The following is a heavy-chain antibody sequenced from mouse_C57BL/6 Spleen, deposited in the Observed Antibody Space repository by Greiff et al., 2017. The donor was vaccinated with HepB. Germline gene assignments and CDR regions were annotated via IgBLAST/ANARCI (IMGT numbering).Heavy chain of an antibody. CDR3: ATTVVAGAMDY. CDR2: ISSGGSYT. CDR1: GFTFSSYG. V-gene: IGHV5-6*01. Sequence: EVMLVESGGDLVKPGGSLKLSCAASGFTFSSYGMSWVRQTPDKRLEWVATISSGGSYTYYPDSVKGRFTISRDNAKNTLYLQMSSLKSEDTAMYYCATTVVAGAMDYWGQGTSVTVSS. J-gene: IGHJ4*01. D-gene: IGHD1-1*01.